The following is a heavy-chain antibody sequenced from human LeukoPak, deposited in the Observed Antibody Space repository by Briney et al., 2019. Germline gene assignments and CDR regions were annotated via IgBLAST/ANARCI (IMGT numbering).Heavy chain of an antibody. CDR1: GFTFSSYE. CDR2: ISSSGSTI. Sequence: GGSLRLSCAASGFTFSSYEMNWVRQAPGKGLEWVSCISSSGSTIYYADSVKGRFTISRDNAKNSLYLQMNSLGAEDTAVYYCARDSLVRGVINDYWGQGTLVTVSS. V-gene: IGHV3-48*03. J-gene: IGHJ4*02. CDR3: ARDSLVRGVINDY. D-gene: IGHD3-10*01.